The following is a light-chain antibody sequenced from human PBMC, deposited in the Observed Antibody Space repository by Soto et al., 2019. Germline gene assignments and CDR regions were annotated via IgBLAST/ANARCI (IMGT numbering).Light chain of an antibody. CDR1: QSISTY. V-gene: IGKV1-39*01. J-gene: IGKJ2*01. CDR3: QRSYSTPR. CDR2: AAS. Sequence: DIQMTQSPSSLSASVGDRVTITCRASQSISTYLNWYQQKPGKAPKLLIYAASSLQSGVPSRFSGSGSGTDFTLTINSLQSEDFATYYCQRSYSTPRFGQGTKLEIK.